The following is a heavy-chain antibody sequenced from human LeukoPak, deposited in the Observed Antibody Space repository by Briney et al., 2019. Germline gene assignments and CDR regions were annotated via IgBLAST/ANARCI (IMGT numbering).Heavy chain of an antibody. Sequence: PSETLSLTCTVSGGSISRYYWSWIRQPPGKGLELIGYVYYSGSTNYNPSLKSRVTISVDTSKNQFSLKLSSVTAADTAVYYCARDDGYYDSSGYPPGAFDIWGQGTMVTVSS. D-gene: IGHD3-22*01. CDR2: VYYSGST. CDR1: GGSISRYY. J-gene: IGHJ3*02. CDR3: ARDDGYYDSSGYPPGAFDI. V-gene: IGHV4-59*01.